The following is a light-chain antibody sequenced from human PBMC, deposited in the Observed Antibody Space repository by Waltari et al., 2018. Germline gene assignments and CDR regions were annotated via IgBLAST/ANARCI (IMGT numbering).Light chain of an antibody. CDR2: EVS. CDR3: SSYTTSSAPGV. Sequence: QSALTHPASVSGPPGQPIPLSCPGTDSHFGAYSFVSCYQQHPGKAPHLIIYEVSNRPSGISNRFSASKSGNTASLTIAGLQAEDEADYYCSSYTTSSAPGVFGTGTRVTVL. CDR1: DSHFGAYSF. V-gene: IGLV2-14*01. J-gene: IGLJ1*01.